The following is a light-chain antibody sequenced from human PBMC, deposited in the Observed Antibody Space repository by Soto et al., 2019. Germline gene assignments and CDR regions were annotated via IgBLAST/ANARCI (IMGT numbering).Light chain of an antibody. Sequence: IQMTKSPSTLAASVGDTITVTCRASQSVSGWLAWYQQKPGEAPKLXXYDASALPRGVPSRFSGSGSGTKFTLTIASLQHDDFATYYCQQYETFSGTFGPGTKVDIK. CDR1: QSVSGW. J-gene: IGKJ1*01. V-gene: IGKV1-5*01. CDR2: DAS. CDR3: QQYETFSGT.